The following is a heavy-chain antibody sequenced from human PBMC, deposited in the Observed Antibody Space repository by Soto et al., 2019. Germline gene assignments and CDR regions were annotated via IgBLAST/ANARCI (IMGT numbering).Heavy chain of an antibody. CDR2: IYYSGST. V-gene: IGHV4-39*01. CDR1: GGSITISSYS. J-gene: IGHJ3*02. Sequence: PSETLSLTCFVSGGSITISSYSWSWIRQPPGKGLEWIGSIYYSGSTYYNPSLKSRVTIAVDTSKNQLSLKLSSVSAADTAVYHCASVFSYYDSSGYPIWGQGTMVTVSS. D-gene: IGHD3-22*01. CDR3: ASVFSYYDSSGYPI.